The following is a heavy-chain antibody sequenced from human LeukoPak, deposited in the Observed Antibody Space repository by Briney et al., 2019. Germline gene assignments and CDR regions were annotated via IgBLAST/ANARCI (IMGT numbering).Heavy chain of an antibody. CDR1: GFTFSSYA. Sequence: GGSLRLSCAASGFTFSSYAMSWVRQAPGKGLEWVSAISGSGTNTDYADSVKGRFTISRDNSKNTLYLQMNSLRAEDTAVYYCARERGSYSSSWYPGAYWGQGTLVTVSS. V-gene: IGHV3-23*01. CDR3: ARERGSYSSSWYPGAY. J-gene: IGHJ4*02. D-gene: IGHD6-13*01. CDR2: ISGSGTNT.